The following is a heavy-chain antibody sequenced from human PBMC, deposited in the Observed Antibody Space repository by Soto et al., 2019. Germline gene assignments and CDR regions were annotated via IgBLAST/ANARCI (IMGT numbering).Heavy chain of an antibody. CDR3: RRSSRYSTDV. CDR1: GHCIRSSSY. Sequence: SEPLSPTFIFSGHCIRSSSYCGWIRQPPGTGLEWIGSIYSTGNPYYNPSLNSQVTQSVDTTKNQFSLNVISRTAAATAVYYCRRSSRYSTDVWGQGTTVT. D-gene: IGHD6-13*01. V-gene: IGHV4-38-2*02. CDR2: IYSTGNP. J-gene: IGHJ6*02.